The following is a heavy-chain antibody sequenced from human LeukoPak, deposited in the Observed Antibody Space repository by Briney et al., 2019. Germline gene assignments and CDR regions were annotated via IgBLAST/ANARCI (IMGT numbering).Heavy chain of an antibody. Sequence: GGSLRLSCAASGFTFSSYSMNWVRQAPGKGLEWVSSISSSSSYIYYADSVQGRFTISRDNSKNTLYLQMNTLRAEDTAVYYCARVDSYFYVSGSRYFDYWGQGTLVTVSS. V-gene: IGHV3-21*01. CDR1: GFTFSSYS. CDR3: ARVDSYFYVSGSRYFDY. J-gene: IGHJ4*02. CDR2: ISSSSSYI. D-gene: IGHD3-10*01.